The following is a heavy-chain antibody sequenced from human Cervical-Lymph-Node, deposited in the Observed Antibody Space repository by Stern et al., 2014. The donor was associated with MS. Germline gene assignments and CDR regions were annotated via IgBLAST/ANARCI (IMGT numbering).Heavy chain of an antibody. CDR2: IIPVFGTP. J-gene: IGHJ6*02. D-gene: IGHD2-2*01. Sequence: MQLVESGSEVTKPGSSVNVTCKASGGTFRNFAVNWVRQAPGQGLEWVGGIIPVFGTPTYDQKFQGRLTIISDESTNTVYMELSSLTTDDTATYFCASAHPATRRGYKGMNVWCQGTTIAVSS. CDR3: ASAHPATRRGYKGMNV. V-gene: IGHV1-69*01. CDR1: GGTFRNFA.